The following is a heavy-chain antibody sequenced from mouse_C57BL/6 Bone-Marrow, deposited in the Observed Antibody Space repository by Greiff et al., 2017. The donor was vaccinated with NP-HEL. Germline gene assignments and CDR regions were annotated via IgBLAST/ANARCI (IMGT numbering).Heavy chain of an antibody. CDR1: GFTFSDYG. J-gene: IGHJ1*03. V-gene: IGHV5-15*01. D-gene: IGHD1-1*01. CDR2: ISNLAYSI. CDR3: ARQGVYYYGSDWYFDV. Sequence: EVQGVESGGGLVQPGGSLKLSCAASGFTFSDYGMAWVRQAPRKGPEWVAFISNLAYSIYYADTVTGRFTISRENAKNTLYLEMSSLRSEDTAMYYCARQGVYYYGSDWYFDVWGTGTTVTVSS.